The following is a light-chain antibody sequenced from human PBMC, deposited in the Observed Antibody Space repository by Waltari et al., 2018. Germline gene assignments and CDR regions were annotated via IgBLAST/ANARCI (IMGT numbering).Light chain of an antibody. Sequence: VLTQSPGTLSLSAWERATLSCRASQSLTKRYLAWYQQKPGQAPRLLIYGASSRAAGIPDRFSGSGSGTDFTLTISRLEPEDFAVYYCQQYGSSVLYTFGQGTKLEIK. CDR1: QSLTKRY. V-gene: IGKV3-20*01. CDR3: QQYGSSVLYT. CDR2: GAS. J-gene: IGKJ2*01.